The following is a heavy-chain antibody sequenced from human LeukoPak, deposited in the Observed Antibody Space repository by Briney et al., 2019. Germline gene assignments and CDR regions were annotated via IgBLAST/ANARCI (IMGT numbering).Heavy chain of an antibody. V-gene: IGHV1-69*13. J-gene: IGHJ4*02. CDR3: AREAWRNYYDSSGYPFDY. Sequence: SVKVSCKAPGGTFSSYAISWVRQAPGQGLEWMGGIIPIFGTANYAQKFQGRVTITADESTSTAYMELSSLRSEDTAVYYCAREAWRNYYDSSGYPFDYWGQGTLVTVSS. CDR2: IIPIFGTA. D-gene: IGHD3-22*01. CDR1: GGTFSSYA.